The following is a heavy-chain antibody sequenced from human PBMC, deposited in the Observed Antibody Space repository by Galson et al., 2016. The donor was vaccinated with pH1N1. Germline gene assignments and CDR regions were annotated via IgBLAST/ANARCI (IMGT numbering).Heavy chain of an antibody. CDR2: VSGTGST. CDR1: GGSISSDSDY. CDR3: ARESLEWVIISGDRVELTWFEP. J-gene: IGHJ5*02. V-gene: IGHV4-61*02. D-gene: IGHD3-3*01. Sequence: TLSLTCTVSGGSISSDSDYWNWIRQPAGKGLEWIGRVSGTGSTNYNPSLKSRVTISIDTSKNQFSLKMASVTAADTAVYFCARESLEWVIISGDRVELTWFEPWGQGTLVTVSS.